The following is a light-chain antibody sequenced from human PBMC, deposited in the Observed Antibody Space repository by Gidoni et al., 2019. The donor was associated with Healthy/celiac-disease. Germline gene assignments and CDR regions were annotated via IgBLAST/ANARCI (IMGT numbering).Light chain of an antibody. J-gene: IGKJ2*01. V-gene: IGKV1-39*01. CDR3: QQSYSTPHT. CDR1: QSITNY. CDR2: GAS. Sequence: DIQLTQSPSSLSASVGDRVTITCRASQSITNYLNWYQQKPGTAPKLLFSGASSLQSGVPSRFSVSGSGTDFTLTISILQPEDFATYYCQQSYSTPHTFGQGPKLEIK.